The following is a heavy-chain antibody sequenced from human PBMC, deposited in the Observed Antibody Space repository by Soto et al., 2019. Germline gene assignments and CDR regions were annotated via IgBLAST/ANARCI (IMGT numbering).Heavy chain of an antibody. J-gene: IGHJ4*02. CDR1: GYTFTSYG. CDR3: ASTGRGYSGYEEGSRLDY. D-gene: IGHD5-12*01. V-gene: IGHV1-18*01. CDR2: ISAYNGNT. Sequence: VKVSCKASGYTFTSYGISWVRQAPGQGLEWMGWISAYNGNTNYAQKLQGRVTMTTDTSTSTAYMELRSLRSDDTAVYYCASTGRGYSGYEEGSRLDYWGQGTLVTAPQ.